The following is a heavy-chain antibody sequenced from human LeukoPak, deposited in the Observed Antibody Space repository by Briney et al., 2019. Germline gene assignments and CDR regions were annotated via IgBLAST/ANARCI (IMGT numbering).Heavy chain of an antibody. CDR2: INSDGSWT. J-gene: IGHJ4*02. Sequence: PGGSLRLSCAASGSYLMHWVRHAPGKGLVWVSHINSDGSWTSYADSVKGRFTISKDNAKNTVYLQMNNLRAEDTAVYYCVSFYETYWGRGTLVTVSS. D-gene: IGHD2/OR15-2a*01. CDR3: VSFYETY. CDR1: GSYL. V-gene: IGHV3-74*01.